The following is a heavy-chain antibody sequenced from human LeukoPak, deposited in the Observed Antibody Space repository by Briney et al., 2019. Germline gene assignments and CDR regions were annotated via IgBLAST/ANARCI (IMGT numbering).Heavy chain of an antibody. CDR3: ARVYYDSRGHAFDI. V-gene: IGHV4-39*07. CDR1: GGSISSSSYY. Sequence: SETLSLTCTVSGGSISSSSYYWGWIRQPPGKGLEWIGNIYYSGSTYYNPSLKSRVTISVDTSKNQFSLKLSSVTAADTAVYYCARVYYDSRGHAFDIWGQGTMVTVSS. J-gene: IGHJ3*02. D-gene: IGHD3-22*01. CDR2: IYYSGST.